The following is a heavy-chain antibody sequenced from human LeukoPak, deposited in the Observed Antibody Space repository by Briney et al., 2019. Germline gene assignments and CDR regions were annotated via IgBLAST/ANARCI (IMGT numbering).Heavy chain of an antibody. V-gene: IGHV3-66*01. D-gene: IGHD2-2*01. CDR3: ARVGSTSWYLDY. J-gene: IGHJ4*02. Sequence: GGSLRLSCAASGFTINSNYMNWVRQAPGKGLEWVSVIYSGGSTYYADSVKGRFTISRDNSKNTLYLQMNSLRADDTAVYYCARVGSTSWYLDYWGQGTLVTVSS. CDR1: GFTINSNY. CDR2: IYSGGST.